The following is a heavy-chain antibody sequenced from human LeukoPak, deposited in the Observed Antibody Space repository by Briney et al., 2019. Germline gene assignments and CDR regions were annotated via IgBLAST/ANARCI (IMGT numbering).Heavy chain of an antibody. V-gene: IGHV3-7*01. Sequence: PGGSLRLSCAASGFTFSDYWMSWARQAPGKGLEWVANINQDGSEKHYVDSLKGRFTVSRDNAKNSLYLQMNNLRVEDTAVYYCASYGDYEHFDSWGQGTLVTVSS. CDR1: GFTFSDYW. D-gene: IGHD4-17*01. CDR3: ASYGDYEHFDS. CDR2: INQDGSEK. J-gene: IGHJ4*02.